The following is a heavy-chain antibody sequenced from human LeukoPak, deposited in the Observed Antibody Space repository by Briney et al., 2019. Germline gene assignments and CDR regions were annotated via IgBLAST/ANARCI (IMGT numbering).Heavy chain of an antibody. CDR1: GYTFTSYD. CDR2: MNPNSGNT. Sequence: ASVKVSCKASGYTFTSYDINWVRQATGQGLEWMGWMNPNSGNTGYAQKFQGRVTMTRNTSISTAYMELSSLRSEDTAVYYCASVGKLTRYYYYYMDVWGKGTTVTVSS. V-gene: IGHV1-8*01. J-gene: IGHJ6*03. D-gene: IGHD7-27*01. CDR3: ASVGKLTRYYYYYMDV.